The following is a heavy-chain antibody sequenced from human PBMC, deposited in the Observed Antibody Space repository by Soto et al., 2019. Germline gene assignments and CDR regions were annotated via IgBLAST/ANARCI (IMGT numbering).Heavy chain of an antibody. D-gene: IGHD1-26*01. Sequence: QVQLEQSGAEVKKPGASVKVSCKASGYPFTSYGISWVRQAPGQGLEWMGRISAYNGNTNYAQKLQGRVTMTTDESASTAYMELRSLRSDDTAMYYCARVVGALGHGFDPWGQGTLVTVSS. CDR2: ISAYNGNT. J-gene: IGHJ5*02. V-gene: IGHV1-18*01. CDR1: GYPFTSYG. CDR3: ARVVGALGHGFDP.